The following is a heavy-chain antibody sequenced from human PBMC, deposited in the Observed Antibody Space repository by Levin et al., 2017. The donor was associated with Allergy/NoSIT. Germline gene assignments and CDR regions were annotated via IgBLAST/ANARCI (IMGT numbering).Heavy chain of an antibody. CDR3: AKVYGDYWGGRFDP. V-gene: IGHV3-23*01. Sequence: GGSLRLSCVASGFTFGSFGMSWVRQAPGKGLEWLSFISGTGGNTYYTDSVKGRFTISRDNSKNTVYLEMNSLRAEDTAVYYCAKVYGDYWGGRFDPWGQGALVTVSS. CDR1: GFTFGSFG. D-gene: IGHD4-17*01. CDR2: ISGTGGNT. J-gene: IGHJ5*02.